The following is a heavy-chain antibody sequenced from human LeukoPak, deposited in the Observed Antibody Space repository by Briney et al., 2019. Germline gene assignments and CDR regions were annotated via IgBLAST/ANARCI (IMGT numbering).Heavy chain of an antibody. CDR2: IYYSGST. CDR3: ARDLRGTTAFDI. Sequence: SETLSLTCTVSGGSISSYYWSWIRQPPEKGLEWIGYIYYSGSTNYNPSLKSRVTISGDTTKNQFSLNLSSVTAADTAVYYCARDLRGTTAFDIWGQGTMVTVSS. V-gene: IGHV4-59*01. J-gene: IGHJ3*02. CDR1: GGSISSYY. D-gene: IGHD2/OR15-2a*01.